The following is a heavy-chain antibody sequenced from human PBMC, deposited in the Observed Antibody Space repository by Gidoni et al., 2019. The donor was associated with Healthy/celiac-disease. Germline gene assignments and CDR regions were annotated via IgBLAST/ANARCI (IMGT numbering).Heavy chain of an antibody. CDR3: ARGTIFGVVIKDYYYYYGMDV. CDR2: IIPIFGTA. Sequence: QVQLVQSGAEVKKPGSSVKVSCKASGGTFSSYAISWVRQAPGQGLEWMGGIIPIFGTANYAQKFQGRVTITADKSTSTAYMELGSLRSEDTAVYYCARGTIFGVVIKDYYYYYGMDVWGQGTTVTVSS. V-gene: IGHV1-69*06. J-gene: IGHJ6*02. CDR1: GGTFSSYA. D-gene: IGHD3-3*01.